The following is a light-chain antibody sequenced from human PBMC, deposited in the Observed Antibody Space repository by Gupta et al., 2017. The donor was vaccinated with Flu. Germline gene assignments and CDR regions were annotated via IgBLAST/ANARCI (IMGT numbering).Light chain of an antibody. CDR1: QSVSDN. Sequence: EIVMTQSPATLSVSPGERATLSCRASQSVSDNLAWYQQKPGQAPRLLIHSASTRATGIPARFSGSGYGTEFTLTISSRQSEDFAVYYCQQYNQWPPWTFGQGTKVEIK. V-gene: IGKV3-15*01. CDR2: SAS. J-gene: IGKJ1*01. CDR3: QQYNQWPPWT.